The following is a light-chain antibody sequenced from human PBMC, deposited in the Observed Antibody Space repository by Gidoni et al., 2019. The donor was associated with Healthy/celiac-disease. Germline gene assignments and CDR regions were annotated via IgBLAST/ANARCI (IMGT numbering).Light chain of an antibody. CDR1: NIGSKS. CDR3: QVWDSSSDHVV. CDR2: YDS. V-gene: IGLV3-21*04. Sequence: YVPTPPPSVSGAPGKTARVTCGGNNIGSKSVHWYQQKPGQAPVLVIYYDSDRPSGIPERFSGSNSGNTATLTISRVEAGDEADYYCQVWDSSSDHVVFGGGTKLTVL. J-gene: IGLJ2*01.